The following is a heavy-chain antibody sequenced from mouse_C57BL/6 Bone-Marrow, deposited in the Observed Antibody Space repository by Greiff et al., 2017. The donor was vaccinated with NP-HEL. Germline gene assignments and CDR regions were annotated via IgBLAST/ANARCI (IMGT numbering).Heavy chain of an antibody. D-gene: IGHD2-5*01. CDR2: IYPRSGNT. CDR3: ARAYYSNYFDY. Sequence: LVESGAELARPGASVKLSCKASGYTFTSYGISWVKPSTGQGLEWIGEIYPRSGNTYYNEKFKGKATLTADKSSSTAYMELRSLTSEDSAVYFCARAYYSNYFDYWGQGTTLTVSS. V-gene: IGHV1-81*01. J-gene: IGHJ2*01. CDR1: GYTFTSYG.